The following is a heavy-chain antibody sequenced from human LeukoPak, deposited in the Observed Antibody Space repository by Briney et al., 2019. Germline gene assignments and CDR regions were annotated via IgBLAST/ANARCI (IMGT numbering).Heavy chain of an antibody. CDR3: ARVRVGATSAGAFDI. J-gene: IGHJ3*02. Sequence: GGSLRLSCAASGFTFSSYWMSWVRQAPGKGLEWVANIKQDGSEKYYVDSVKGRFTISRDNAKNSLYLQMNSLRAEDTAVYYCARVRVGATSAGAFDIWGQGTMVTVSS. D-gene: IGHD1-26*01. CDR1: GFTFSSYW. V-gene: IGHV3-7*01. CDR2: IKQDGSEK.